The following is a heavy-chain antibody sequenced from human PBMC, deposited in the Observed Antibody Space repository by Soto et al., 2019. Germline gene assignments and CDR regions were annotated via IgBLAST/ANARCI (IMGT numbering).Heavy chain of an antibody. CDR3: ARDFLITNAPFDI. D-gene: IGHD3-16*01. CDR2: INPSGGST. J-gene: IGHJ3*02. V-gene: IGHV1-46*03. Sequence: ASVKVSCKASGYTFTSYYMHWVRQAPGQGLEWMGIINPSGGSTSYAQKFQGWVTMTRDTSTSTVYMELSSLRSEDTAVYYCARDFLITNAPFDIWGQGTMVTVSS. CDR1: GYTFTSYY.